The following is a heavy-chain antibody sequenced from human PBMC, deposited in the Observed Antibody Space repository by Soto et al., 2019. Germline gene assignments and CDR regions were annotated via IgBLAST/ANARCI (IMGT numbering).Heavy chain of an antibody. J-gene: IGHJ5*02. V-gene: IGHV1-69*13. CDR2: IIPIFGTA. CDR1: GGTFSSYA. D-gene: IGHD2-2*01. Sequence: SVKVSCKASGGTFSSYAISWVRQAPGQGLEWMGGIIPIFGTANYAQKFQGRVTITADESTSTAYMELSSLRSEDTAVYYCARVRGCSSTSCHRTNNWFDPWGQGTLVTVSS. CDR3: ARVRGCSSTSCHRTNNWFDP.